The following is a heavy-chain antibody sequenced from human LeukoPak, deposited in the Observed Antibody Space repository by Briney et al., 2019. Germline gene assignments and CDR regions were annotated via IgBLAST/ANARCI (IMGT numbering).Heavy chain of an antibody. CDR1: GYTFTSYG. CDR2: IIPIFGTA. Sequence: SVKVSCKASGYTFTSYGISWVRQAPGQGLEWMGGIIPIFGTANYAQKFQGRVTITTDESTSTAYMELSSLRSEDTAVYYCARVKRVWRSSDATKPGYPGLYLDYWGQGTLVTVSS. CDR3: ARVKRVWRSSDATKPGYPGLYLDY. V-gene: IGHV1-69*05. D-gene: IGHD3-9*01. J-gene: IGHJ4*02.